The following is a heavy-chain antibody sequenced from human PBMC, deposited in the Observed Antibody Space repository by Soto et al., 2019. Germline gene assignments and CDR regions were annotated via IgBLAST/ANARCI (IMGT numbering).Heavy chain of an antibody. Sequence: QVQLVQSGAEVKKPGSSVKVSCKASGGTFSSYAISWVRQAPGQGLEWMGGIIPIFGTANNAQKFQGRVTITADESTSTAYMELSSLRSEDTAVYYCASFPRRVESYSSGWRPFDYWGQGTLVTVSS. CDR1: GGTFSSYA. V-gene: IGHV1-69*01. CDR3: ASFPRRVESYSSGWRPFDY. J-gene: IGHJ4*02. D-gene: IGHD6-19*01. CDR2: IIPIFGTA.